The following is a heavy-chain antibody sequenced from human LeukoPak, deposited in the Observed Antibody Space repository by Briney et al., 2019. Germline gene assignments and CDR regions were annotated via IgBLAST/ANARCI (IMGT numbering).Heavy chain of an antibody. Sequence: SETLSLTCTVPGGSISSGNYFWSWIRQPAGKGLEWIGRIYTSGSTKYNPSLKSRVTILVDTSKNQFSLKLNSVTAADTAVYYCARGAGGYYSFFDYWGQGTLVTVSS. D-gene: IGHD3-22*01. CDR1: GGSISSGNYF. V-gene: IGHV4-61*02. J-gene: IGHJ4*02. CDR2: IYTSGST. CDR3: ARGAGGYYSFFDY.